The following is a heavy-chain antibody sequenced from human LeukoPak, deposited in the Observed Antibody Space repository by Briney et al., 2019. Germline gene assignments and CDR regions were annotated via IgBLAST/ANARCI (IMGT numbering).Heavy chain of an antibody. CDR3: AKVLVTALTTSAFDV. J-gene: IGHJ3*01. CDR2: ISGSGGGT. V-gene: IGHV3-23*01. D-gene: IGHD4-4*01. CDR1: GFTFNSYA. Sequence: GGSLRLSCAASGFTFNSYAMTWVRQAPGKGLEWVSAISGSGGGTYYADSVKGRFTISRDNSKNTLYLQMNSLRAEDTAVYYCAKVLVTALTTSAFDVWGQGTMVTVSS.